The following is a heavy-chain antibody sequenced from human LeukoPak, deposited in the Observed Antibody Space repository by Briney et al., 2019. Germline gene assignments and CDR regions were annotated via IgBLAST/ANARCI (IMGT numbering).Heavy chain of an antibody. D-gene: IGHD3-22*01. J-gene: IGHJ4*02. CDR1: RVSISSYY. CDR3: ARDRYYYDSSGHYRLDY. Sequence: SETLSLTCTVSRVSISSYYWSWIRQPAGKGLEWIGRIYISGSTNYNPSLKSRVTMSVDTSKNQFSLKLSSVTAADTAVYYCARDRYYYDSSGHYRLDYWGQGTLVTVSS. V-gene: IGHV4-4*07. CDR2: IYISGST.